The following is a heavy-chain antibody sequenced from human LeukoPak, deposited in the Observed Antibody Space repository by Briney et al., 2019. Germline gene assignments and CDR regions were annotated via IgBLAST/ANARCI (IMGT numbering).Heavy chain of an antibody. CDR3: ARRRDWELPYFDY. D-gene: IGHD1-26*01. V-gene: IGHV4-59*08. CDR2: IYYSGST. J-gene: IGHJ4*02. CDR1: GGSINNYY. Sequence: SETLSLTCTVSGGSINNYYWSWIRQPPGKGLEWIGYIYYSGSTNYNPSLKSRVTISVDTSKNQFSLKLSSVTAADTAVYYCARRRDWELPYFDYWGQGTLVTVSS.